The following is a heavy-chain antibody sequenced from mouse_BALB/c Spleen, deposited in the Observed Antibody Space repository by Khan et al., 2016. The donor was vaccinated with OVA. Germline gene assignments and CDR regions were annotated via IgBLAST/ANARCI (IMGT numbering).Heavy chain of an antibody. J-gene: IGHJ3*01. CDR1: GYTFTSYW. Sequence: VELVESGAELAKPGASVKMSCKASGYTFTSYWMHWVKQRPGQGLEWIGYINPSTGYNEYNQKFKDKATLTADKSSSTAYMQLSSLTSEDSAVYYCANHGSSSAWLTYWGQGTLVTVSA. CDR2: INPSTGYN. CDR3: ANHGSSSAWLTY. V-gene: IGHV1-7*01. D-gene: IGHD1-1*01.